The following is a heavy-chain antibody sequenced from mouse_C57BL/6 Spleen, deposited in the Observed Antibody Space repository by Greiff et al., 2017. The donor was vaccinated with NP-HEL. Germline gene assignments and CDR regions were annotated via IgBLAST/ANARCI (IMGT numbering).Heavy chain of an antibody. CDR2: ISYSGST. D-gene: IGHD2-3*01. CDR1: GYSITSGYD. CDR3: AREDDGYYDY. J-gene: IGHJ2*01. V-gene: IGHV3-1*01. Sequence: EVQLQESGPGMVKPSQSLSLTCTVTGYSITSGYDWHWIRHFPGNKLEWMGYISYSGSTNYNPSLKSRISITHDTSKNHFFLKLNSVTTEDTATYYCAREDDGYYDYWGQGTTLTVSS.